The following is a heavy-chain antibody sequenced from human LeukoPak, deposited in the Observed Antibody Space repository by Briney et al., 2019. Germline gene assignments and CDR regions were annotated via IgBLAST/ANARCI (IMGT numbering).Heavy chain of an antibody. CDR1: GYTFTGYY. Sequence: ASVKVPCKASGYTFTGYYMHWVRQAPGQGLEWMGWINPNSGGTNYAQKFQGRVTMTRDTSISTAYMELSRLRSDDTAVYYCARDDLGIAAAGIYYYYGMDVWGQGTTVTVSS. CDR2: INPNSGGT. J-gene: IGHJ6*02. V-gene: IGHV1-2*02. CDR3: ARDDLGIAAAGIYYYYGMDV. D-gene: IGHD6-13*01.